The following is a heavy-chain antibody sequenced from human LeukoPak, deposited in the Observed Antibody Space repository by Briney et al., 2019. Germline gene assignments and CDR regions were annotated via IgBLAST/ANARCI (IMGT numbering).Heavy chain of an antibody. CDR1: GFTFSDYY. CDR3: ARDRDVDTAMILFDP. D-gene: IGHD5-18*01. CDR2: ISSSGSTI. V-gene: IGHV3-11*01. Sequence: GGSLRLSCAASGFTFSDYYMSWIRQAPGKGLEWVSYISSSGSTIYYADSVKGRFTISRDNAKNSLYLQMNSLRAEDTAVYYCARDRDVDTAMILFDPWGQGTLVTVSS. J-gene: IGHJ5*02.